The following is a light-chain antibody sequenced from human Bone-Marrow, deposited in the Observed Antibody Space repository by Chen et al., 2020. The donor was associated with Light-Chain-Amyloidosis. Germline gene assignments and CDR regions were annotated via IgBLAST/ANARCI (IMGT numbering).Light chain of an antibody. CDR2: RDA. Sequence: SYELTQPPSGSVSPGQTARITCSGDDLPTKYAYWYQQKPGQAPVLVIHRDAERPSVISERFSGSSSGKTATLPISGVQAEDEADYHCQSADSSGTYEVIFGGGTKLTVL. CDR3: QSADSSGTYEVI. J-gene: IGLJ2*01. V-gene: IGLV3-25*03. CDR1: DLPTKY.